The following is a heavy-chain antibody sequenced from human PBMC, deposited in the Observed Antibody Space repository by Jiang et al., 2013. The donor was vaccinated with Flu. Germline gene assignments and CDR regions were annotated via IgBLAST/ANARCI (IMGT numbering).Heavy chain of an antibody. J-gene: IGHJ4*02. Sequence: SSISSSSSYIYYADSVKGRFTISRDNAKNSLYLQMNSLRAEDTAVYYCARGRRVLDYWGQGTLVTVSS. CDR3: ARGRRVLDY. CDR2: ISSSSSYI. D-gene: IGHD5-24*01. V-gene: IGHV3-21*01.